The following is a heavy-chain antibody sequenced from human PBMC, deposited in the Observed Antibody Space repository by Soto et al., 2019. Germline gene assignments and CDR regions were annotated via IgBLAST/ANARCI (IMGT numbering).Heavy chain of an antibody. J-gene: IGHJ5*01. V-gene: IGHV3-33*01. CDR2: IWLDGSER. D-gene: IGHD1-1*01. Sequence: PGGSLRLSCEASGFMFGTSGMHWVRQAPGKGLEWVSGIWLDGSERYYSDSVTGRFTISRDNSKNTLFLQMNSLRVEDTAVYFCARDASGTTSFLASWGQGALVTVSS. CDR3: ARDASGTTSFLAS. CDR1: GFMFGTSG.